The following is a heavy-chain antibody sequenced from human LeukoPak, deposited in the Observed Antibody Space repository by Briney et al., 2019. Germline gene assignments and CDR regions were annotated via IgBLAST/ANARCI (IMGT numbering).Heavy chain of an antibody. CDR3: ARVADGYTSIPFDY. D-gene: IGHD5-24*01. CDR1: GFTFSSYS. CDR2: IYSGGST. J-gene: IGHJ4*02. Sequence: PTGGSLRLSCAASGFTFSSYSMNWVRQAPGKGLEWVSVIYSGGSTYYADSVKGRFTISRDNSKNTLYLQMNSLRAEDTAVYYCARVADGYTSIPFDYWGQGTLVTVSS. V-gene: IGHV3-66*01.